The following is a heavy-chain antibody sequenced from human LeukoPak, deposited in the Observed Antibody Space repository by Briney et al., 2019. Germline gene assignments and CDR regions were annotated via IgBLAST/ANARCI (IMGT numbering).Heavy chain of an antibody. Sequence: PSETLSLTCTVSGGSISSYYWCWIRQPPGKGLEWIGYIYYSGSTNYNPSLKSRVTISVDTSKNQFSLKLSSVTVADTAVYYCARDNCSSTSCYGGFDYWGQGTLVTVSS. V-gene: IGHV4-59*01. CDR2: IYYSGST. CDR3: ARDNCSSTSCYGGFDY. D-gene: IGHD2-2*01. J-gene: IGHJ4*02. CDR1: GGSISSYY.